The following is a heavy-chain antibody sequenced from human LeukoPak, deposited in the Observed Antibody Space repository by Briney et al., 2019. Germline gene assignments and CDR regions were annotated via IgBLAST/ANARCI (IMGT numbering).Heavy chain of an antibody. CDR3: ARHPSLWFGELWTDYPPYYFDY. CDR2: IYYSGST. V-gene: IGHV4-39*01. J-gene: IGHJ4*02. D-gene: IGHD3-10*01. Sequence: SETLSLTCTVPGGSISSSSYYWGWIRQPPGKGLEWIGSIYYSGSTYYNPSLKSRVTISVDTSKNQFSLKLSSVTAADTAVYYCARHPSLWFGELWTDYPPYYFDYWGQGTLVTVSS. CDR1: GGSISSSSYY.